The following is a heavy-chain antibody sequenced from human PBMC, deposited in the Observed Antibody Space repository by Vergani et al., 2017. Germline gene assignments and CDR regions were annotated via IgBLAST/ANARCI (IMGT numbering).Heavy chain of an antibody. V-gene: IGHV1-69-2*01. J-gene: IGHJ6*02. CDR1: GYTFTDYY. Sequence: EVQLVQSGAEVKKPGATVKISCKVSGYTFTDYYMHWVQQAPGKGLEWMGLVDPEDGETIYAEKFQGRVNITADTSTDTAYMELSSLRSEDTAVYYCATVGYCSGGSCYRGDYYYYGMDVWGQGTTVTVSS. D-gene: IGHD2-15*01. CDR3: ATVGYCSGGSCYRGDYYYYGMDV. CDR2: VDPEDGET.